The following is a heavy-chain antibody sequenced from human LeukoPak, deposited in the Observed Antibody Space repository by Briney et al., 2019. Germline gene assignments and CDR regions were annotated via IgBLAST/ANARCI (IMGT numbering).Heavy chain of an antibody. CDR1: GFTFSSYA. Sequence: GGSLRLSCAASGFTFSSYAMSWGRQAPGKGLEWVSGISVSGVITYYADSVQCRFTICRDNSKNTLYLQRNSLRAEDTALYYCARDPYGDYVFDYWGQGTLVTVSS. CDR3: ARDPYGDYVFDY. CDR2: ISVSGVIT. D-gene: IGHD4-17*01. J-gene: IGHJ4*02. V-gene: IGHV3-23*01.